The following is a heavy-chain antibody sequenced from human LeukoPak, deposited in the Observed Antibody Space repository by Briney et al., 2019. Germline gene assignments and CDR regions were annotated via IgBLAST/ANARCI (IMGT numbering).Heavy chain of an antibody. CDR2: IYYSGST. CDR3: ARGVAANPNWFDP. D-gene: IGHD2-15*01. CDR1: GGSISSSSYY. Sequence: SETLSLTCTVSGGSISSSSYYWGWIRQPPGKGLEWIGSIYYSGSTYYNPSLKSRVTISVDRSKNQFSLKLSSVTAADTAVYYCARGVAANPNWFDPWGQGTLVTVSS. V-gene: IGHV4-39*07. J-gene: IGHJ5*02.